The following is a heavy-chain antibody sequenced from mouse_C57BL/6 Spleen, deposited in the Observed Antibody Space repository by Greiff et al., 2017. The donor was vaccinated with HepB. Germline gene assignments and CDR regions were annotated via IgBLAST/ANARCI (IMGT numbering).Heavy chain of an antibody. D-gene: IGHD2-3*01. CDR1: GYTFTTYP. V-gene: IGHV1-47*01. CDR3: ARGRWLLDFDY. CDR2: FHPYNDDT. Sequence: QVHVKQSGAELVKPGASVKMSCKASGYTFTTYPIEWMKQNHGKSLEWIGNFHPYNDDTKYNEKFKGKATLTVEKSSSTVYLELSRLASDDSAVYYCARGRWLLDFDYWGQGTTLTVSS. J-gene: IGHJ2*01.